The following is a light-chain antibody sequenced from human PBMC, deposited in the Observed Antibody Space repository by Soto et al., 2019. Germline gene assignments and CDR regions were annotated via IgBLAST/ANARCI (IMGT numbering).Light chain of an antibody. CDR2: NTS. CDR1: QSFGRW. Sequence: DIQMTQSPSTLSASVGDRVTITCRASQSFGRWVAGYQQKPGKAPELLIYNTSTLERGVPSRFSRSGSGTEFTHTTSSLQPDDFATYYCYEYKTGPGYNFGQGTRLEIK. CDR3: YEYKTGPGYN. V-gene: IGKV1-5*03. J-gene: IGKJ2*01.